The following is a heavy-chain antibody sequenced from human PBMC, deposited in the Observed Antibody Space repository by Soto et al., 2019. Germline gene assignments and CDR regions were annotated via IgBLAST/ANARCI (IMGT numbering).Heavy chain of an antibody. D-gene: IGHD3-22*01. CDR3: ARESGYPLDY. CDR2: INAGDDNT. V-gene: IGHV1-3*01. J-gene: IGHJ4*02. Sequence: ASLKVSCKASGYTFTNYVMHWVRQAPGQRLEWMGSINAGDDNTKYSQKFQGRVTITTDTSASTAYMELSSLRSEDTAVYYCARESGYPLDYWGQGTLVTVSS. CDR1: GYTFTNYV.